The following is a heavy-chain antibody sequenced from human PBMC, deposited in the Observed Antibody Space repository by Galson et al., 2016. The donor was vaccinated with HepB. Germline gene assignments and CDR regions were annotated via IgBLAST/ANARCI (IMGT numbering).Heavy chain of an antibody. Sequence: SVKVSCKASGGTFSTYAITWVRQAPGQGLEWMGGIIPIFGTANYAQKFQGRVTITADKSTSTAYMELSSLRSEDTAVYYCARHRGYGSGSYAYDAFDIRGQGTMVTVSS. CDR2: IIPIFGTA. D-gene: IGHD3-10*01. V-gene: IGHV1-69*06. CDR1: GGTFSTYA. CDR3: ARHRGYGSGSYAYDAFDI. J-gene: IGHJ3*02.